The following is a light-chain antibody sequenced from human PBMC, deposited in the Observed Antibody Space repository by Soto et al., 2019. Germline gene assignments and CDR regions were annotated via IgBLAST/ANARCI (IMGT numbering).Light chain of an antibody. CDR1: QDIKNY. V-gene: IGKV1-33*01. CDR3: QQYDNLPLT. Sequence: DIQMTQSPSPLSASVGDRVTITCQASQDIKNYLNWYQQKSGKAPKLLIYDASDLETGVPSRFSGSGSGTDFTFTINSLQPEDIATYYCQQYDNLPLTLGGGTKVDIK. CDR2: DAS. J-gene: IGKJ4*01.